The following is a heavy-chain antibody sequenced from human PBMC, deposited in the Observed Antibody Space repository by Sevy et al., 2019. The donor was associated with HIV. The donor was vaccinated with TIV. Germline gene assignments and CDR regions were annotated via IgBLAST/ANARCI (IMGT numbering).Heavy chain of an antibody. V-gene: IGHV3-74*01. Sequence: GGSLRLSCAASGFTFSSYWMHWVRQAPGKGLVWVSRINSDGSSTSYADSVKGRFTISRENAKNTLYLQMNSLRVEDTAVYYCARDPRPPGIAAAGTKSDWFDPWGQGTLVTVSS. CDR2: INSDGSST. CDR3: ARDPRPPGIAAAGTKSDWFDP. D-gene: IGHD6-13*01. CDR1: GFTFSSYW. J-gene: IGHJ5*02.